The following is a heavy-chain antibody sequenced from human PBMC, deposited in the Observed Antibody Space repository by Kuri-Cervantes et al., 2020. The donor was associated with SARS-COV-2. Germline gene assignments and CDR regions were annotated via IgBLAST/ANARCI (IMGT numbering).Heavy chain of an antibody. V-gene: IGHV4-59*01. J-gene: IGHJ3*02. CDR2: LYFGGNT. CDR3: AKDHGAHFGYDYVWGTQASAFDI. CDR1: GGSFGSSY. D-gene: IGHD3-16*01. Sequence: LRLSCSVSGGSFGSSYWSWIRQPPGKRLEWIGYLYFGGNTNYNPSLRSRVTISVDTSKNQFSLKLSSVTAADTALYYCAKDHGAHFGYDYVWGTQASAFDIWGQGTMVTVSS.